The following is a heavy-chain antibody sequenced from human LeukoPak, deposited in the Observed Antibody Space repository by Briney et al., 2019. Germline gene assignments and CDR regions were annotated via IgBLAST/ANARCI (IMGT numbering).Heavy chain of an antibody. J-gene: IGHJ4*02. CDR1: GGTFSSYA. CDR2: IIPIFGTA. Sequence: GASVKVSCKASGGTFSSYAISWVRQAPGQGLEWMGGIIPIFGTANYAQRFQGRVTITADESTSTAYMELSSLRSEDTAVYYCARLVFRYYDSSGYFDYWGQGTLVTVSS. CDR3: ARLVFRYYDSSGYFDY. V-gene: IGHV1-69*13. D-gene: IGHD3-22*01.